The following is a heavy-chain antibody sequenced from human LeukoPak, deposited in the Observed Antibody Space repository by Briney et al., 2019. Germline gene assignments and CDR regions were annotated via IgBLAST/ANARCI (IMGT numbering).Heavy chain of an antibody. V-gene: IGHV4-31*03. CDR2: IYYSGST. Sequence: SQTLSLTCTVSGGSISSGDYYWSWIRQLPGKGLEWIGYIYYSGSTYYNPSLKSRLTMSVDTAKNQFSLRLRSVTAADTAVYYCAKYTTASRKVGFDPWGQGTLITVSS. CDR3: AKYTTASRKVGFDP. J-gene: IGHJ5*01. D-gene: IGHD2-2*02. CDR1: GGSISSGDYY.